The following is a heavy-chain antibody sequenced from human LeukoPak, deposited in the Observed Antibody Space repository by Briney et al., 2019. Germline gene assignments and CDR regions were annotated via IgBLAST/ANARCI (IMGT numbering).Heavy chain of an antibody. CDR3: ARGVYNDAFDI. CDR2: ISNGGTNS. D-gene: IGHD1-1*01. V-gene: IGHV3-30-3*01. Sequence: RSLRLTCAASGFVFSSYAMHWVRQAPGKGLEWVAVISNGGTNSYYGDSVKGRFTISRDNSKNTLYLQMNSLRAEDTAVYYCARGVYNDAFDIWGQGTTVTVSS. CDR1: GFVFSSYA. J-gene: IGHJ3*02.